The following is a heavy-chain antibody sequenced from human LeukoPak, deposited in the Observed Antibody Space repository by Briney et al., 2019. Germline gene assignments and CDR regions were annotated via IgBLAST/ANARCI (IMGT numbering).Heavy chain of an antibody. V-gene: IGHV4-59*01. D-gene: IGHD3-22*01. J-gene: IGHJ4*02. CDR2: IYYSGST. CDR3: ARVTGYMIADYFDY. Sequence: SETLSLTCTVSGGSISSYYWSWIRQPPGKGLEWIGYIYYSGSTHYNPSLKSRVTISVKTSKNQFSLKLSSVTAADKAVYYCARVTGYMIADYFDYWGQGTLVTVSS. CDR1: GGSISSYY.